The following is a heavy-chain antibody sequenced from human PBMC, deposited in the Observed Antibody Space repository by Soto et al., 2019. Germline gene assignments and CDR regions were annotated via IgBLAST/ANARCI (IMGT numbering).Heavy chain of an antibody. Sequence: PSETLSLTCTVSGGSISSYYWSWIRQPPGKGLEWIGYIYYSGSTYYNPSLKSRVTISVDTSKNQFSLKLSSVTAADTAVYYCGRGFGELFIYGMDVWGQGTTVTVSS. D-gene: IGHD3-10*01. CDR2: IYYSGST. CDR3: GRGFGELFIYGMDV. CDR1: GGSISSYY. V-gene: IGHV4-59*12. J-gene: IGHJ6*02.